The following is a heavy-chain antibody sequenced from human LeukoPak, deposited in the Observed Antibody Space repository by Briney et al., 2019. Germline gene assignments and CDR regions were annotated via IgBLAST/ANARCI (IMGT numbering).Heavy chain of an antibody. D-gene: IGHD3-10*01. CDR1: GYTFTGYY. V-gene: IGHV1-2*02. CDR2: INPNSGGT. J-gene: IGHJ4*02. Sequence: ASVKVSCKASGYTFTGYYMHWVRRAPGQGLEWMGWINPNSGGTNYAQKFQGRVTMTRDTSISTAYMELSRLRSDDTAVYYCARLYGSGSYIKFAVDYWGQGTLVTVSS. CDR3: ARLYGSGSYIKFAVDY.